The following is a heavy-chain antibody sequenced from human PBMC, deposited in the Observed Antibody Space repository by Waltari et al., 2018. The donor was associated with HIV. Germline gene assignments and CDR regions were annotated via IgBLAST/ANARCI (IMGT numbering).Heavy chain of an antibody. Sequence: VRQAPGQGLEWMGRIIPPVAITDYAQKFKGRVTITADKTATTSYMEVSGLTSDDMAMYFCAREVNWNDGAGSYDIWGQGTVVTVSS. CDR2: IIPPVAIT. J-gene: IGHJ3*02. V-gene: IGHV1-69*04. D-gene: IGHD1-20*01. CDR3: AREVNWNDGAGSYDI.